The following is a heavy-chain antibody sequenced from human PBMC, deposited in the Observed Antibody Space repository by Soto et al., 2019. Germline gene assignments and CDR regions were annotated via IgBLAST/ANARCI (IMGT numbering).Heavy chain of an antibody. CDR1: GFNFKKFA. D-gene: IGHD6-19*01. CDR2: ISCCGGSA. CDR3: AKADGQQWLIPHLDN. Sequence: EVQLLESGGGVVQPGRSLRLSCVASGFNFKKFAMAWVRQAAGEGLEWVSGISCCGGSASYADSVKGRFSIARDDSKNTVSLQLNSLRVEDTAQYYCAKADGQQWLIPHLDNRGQGTLVTVS. J-gene: IGHJ4*02. V-gene: IGHV3-23*01.